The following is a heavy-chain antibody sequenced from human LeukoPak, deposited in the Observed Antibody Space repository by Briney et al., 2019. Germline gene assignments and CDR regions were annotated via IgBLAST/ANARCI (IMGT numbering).Heavy chain of an antibody. CDR1: GFTFSSYA. V-gene: IGHV3-30*18. D-gene: IGHD3-9*01. CDR2: ISYGGSNK. CDR3: AKDRSTNWLNYFFDY. Sequence: GGSLRLSCAASGFTFSSYAIHWVRQAPGKGLEWVAAISYGGSNKYYADSVKGRFTISRDNSKNTLYLQMNSLRAEDTAVYYCAKDRSTNWLNYFFDYWGLGTLVTVSS. J-gene: IGHJ4*02.